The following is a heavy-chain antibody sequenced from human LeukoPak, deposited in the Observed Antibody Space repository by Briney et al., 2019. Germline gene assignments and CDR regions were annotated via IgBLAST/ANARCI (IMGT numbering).Heavy chain of an antibody. CDR3: ASGSAIPLR. Sequence: LSCAASGFTFSSYSMNWIRQHPGKGLEWIGYIYYSGSTYYNPSLKSRVTISVDTSKNQFSLKLSSVTAADTAVYYCASGSAIPLRWGQGTLVTVSS. CDR2: IYYSGST. CDR1: GFTFSSYS. D-gene: IGHD5-18*01. J-gene: IGHJ4*02. V-gene: IGHV4-31*02.